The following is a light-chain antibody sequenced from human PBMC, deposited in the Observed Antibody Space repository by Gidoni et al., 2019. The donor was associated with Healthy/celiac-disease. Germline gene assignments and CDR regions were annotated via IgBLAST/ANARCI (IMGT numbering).Light chain of an antibody. CDR2: WAS. CDR1: QSVLYSSNNKNY. J-gene: IGKJ1*01. CDR3: QQYYSTPWT. V-gene: IGKV4-1*01. Sequence: DIVMTQSPDSLAWSLGERATINCKSSQSVLYSSNNKNYLAWYQQKPGQPPKLLIFWASTLESVVPDRFSCSGSGTDFALTISSLQAEDVAVYYCQQYYSTPWTFGQGTKVEIK.